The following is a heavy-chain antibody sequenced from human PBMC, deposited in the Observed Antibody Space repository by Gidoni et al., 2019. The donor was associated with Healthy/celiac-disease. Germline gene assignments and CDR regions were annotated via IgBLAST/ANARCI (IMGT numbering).Heavy chain of an antibody. D-gene: IGHD6-6*01. J-gene: IGHJ6*03. CDR2: IYYDGSNK. V-gene: IGHV3-33*01. CDR3: ARDAVEYSSSYIYYYYYMDV. CDR1: GFTFSNYG. Sequence: VQLLESGGGVVQPGRSLRLSCAASGFTFSNYGMHWVRQAPGKGLEWVAVIYYDGSNKYYADSVKGRFTISRDNSKNTLYLRMNSLRAEDTAVYYCARDAVEYSSSYIYYYYYMDVWGKGTTVTVSS.